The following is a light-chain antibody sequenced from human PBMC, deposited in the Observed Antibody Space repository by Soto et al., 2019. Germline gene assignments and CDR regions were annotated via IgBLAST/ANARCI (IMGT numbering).Light chain of an antibody. J-gene: IGLJ1*01. CDR3: QSYDSSRSPLYV. Sequence: QSVPTQPPSVSGAPGQRVSISCTGSSSNIGAGYDVHWYQHLPGTAPKLLIYANNNRPSGVPDRFSGSKSGTSASLAITGLQAEDEADYYCQSYDSSRSPLYVFGTGTKVTVL. CDR1: SSNIGAGYD. V-gene: IGLV1-40*01. CDR2: ANN.